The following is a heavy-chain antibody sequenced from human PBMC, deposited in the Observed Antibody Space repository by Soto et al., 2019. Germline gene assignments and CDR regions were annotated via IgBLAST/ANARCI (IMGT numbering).Heavy chain of an antibody. CDR3: ARDRRTGTPWGDYFDY. J-gene: IGHJ4*02. D-gene: IGHD2-15*01. CDR1: GFTFSSYS. Sequence: EVQLVESGGGLVKPGGSLRLSCAASGFTFSSYSMNWVRQAPGKGLEWVSSISSSSSYIYYADSVKGRFTISRDNAKNSLFLQMNSLRGEDTAVYYCARDRRTGTPWGDYFDYWGQGTLVTVSS. CDR2: ISSSSSYI. V-gene: IGHV3-21*01.